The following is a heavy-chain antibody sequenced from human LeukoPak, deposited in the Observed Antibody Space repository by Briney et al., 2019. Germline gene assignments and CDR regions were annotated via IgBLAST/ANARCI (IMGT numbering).Heavy chain of an antibody. J-gene: IGHJ3*02. V-gene: IGHV1-69*06. CDR1: GGTFSSYA. CDR3: ARANSGFQSRSGYDAFDI. D-gene: IGHD1-26*01. CDR2: IIPIFGTA. Sequence: RASVKVSCKASGGTFSSYAISWVRQAPGQGLEWMGGIIPIFGTANYAQKFQGRVTITADKSTSTAYMELSSLRSEDTAVYYCARANSGFQSRSGYDAFDIWGQGTMVTVSS.